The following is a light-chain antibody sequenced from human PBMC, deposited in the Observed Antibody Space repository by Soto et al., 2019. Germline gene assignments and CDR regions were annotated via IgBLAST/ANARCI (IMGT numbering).Light chain of an antibody. J-gene: IGLJ3*02. V-gene: IGLV2-8*01. CDR2: EVT. Sequence: QSALTQPPSASGSPGQSVTISCTGTSSDVGAYNYVSWYQQHAGKAPKLVIYEVTKRPSGVPDRFAGSKSANTAYLTVSGLQAEDEADYYCSSFASSNTWVFGGGTQLTVL. CDR3: SSFASSNTWV. CDR1: SSDVGAYNY.